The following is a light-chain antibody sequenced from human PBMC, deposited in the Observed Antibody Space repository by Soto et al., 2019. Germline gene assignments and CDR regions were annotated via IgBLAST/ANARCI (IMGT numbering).Light chain of an antibody. CDR3: QQGHNWPLT. J-gene: IGKJ2*01. Sequence: EIVMTQSPATLSVSPGERATLSCRASQSISTELARYQQKPGQPPRLLIYSASTRATGVPTRFTGSGSGSEFTLTISGRQSEDFAVYYCQQGHNWPLTFGQGTRLEI. V-gene: IGKV3-15*01. CDR2: SAS. CDR1: QSISTE.